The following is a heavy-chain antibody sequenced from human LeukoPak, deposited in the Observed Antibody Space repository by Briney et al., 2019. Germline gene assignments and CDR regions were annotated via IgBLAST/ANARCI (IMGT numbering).Heavy chain of an antibody. V-gene: IGHV1-24*01. CDR3: ARGYYYDSSGHYAFDI. CDR1: GYTLTELS. Sequence: ASVKVSCKVSGYTLTELSMHWVRQAPGKGLEWMGGFDPEDGETIYAQKFQGRVTMTRDTSISTAYMELSRLRSDDTAVYYCARGYYYDSSGHYAFDIWGQGTMVTVSS. D-gene: IGHD3-22*01. J-gene: IGHJ3*02. CDR2: FDPEDGET.